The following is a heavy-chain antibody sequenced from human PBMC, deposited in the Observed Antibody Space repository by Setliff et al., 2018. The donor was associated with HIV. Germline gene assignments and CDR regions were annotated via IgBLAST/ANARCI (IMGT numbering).Heavy chain of an antibody. Sequence: PSETLSLTCAVYGGSFSGYYWSWIRQPPGKGLEWIGEINHSGSTNYNPSLKSRVTISVDTSKNQFSLKLSSVTAADTAVYYCARGFWEIYYYYYMDVWGKGTTVTVSS. CDR2: INHSGST. J-gene: IGHJ6*03. V-gene: IGHV4-34*01. CDR1: GGSFSGYY. D-gene: IGHD3-10*01. CDR3: ARGFWEIYYYYYMDV.